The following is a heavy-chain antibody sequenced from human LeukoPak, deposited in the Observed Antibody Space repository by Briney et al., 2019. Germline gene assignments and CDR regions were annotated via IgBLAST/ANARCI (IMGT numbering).Heavy chain of an antibody. V-gene: IGHV5-51*01. CDR3: ATVNPEGGSYYDLWFDP. CDR1: GYSFTRYW. D-gene: IGHD1-26*01. Sequence: GESLKISCKAYGYSFTRYWIGWVRQMPGKGLEWMGIIYPGDSDTRYSPSFQGQVTISADKSISTAYLQWSSLKASDTAMYYCATVNPEGGSYYDLWFDPWGQGTLVTVSS. CDR2: IYPGDSDT. J-gene: IGHJ5*02.